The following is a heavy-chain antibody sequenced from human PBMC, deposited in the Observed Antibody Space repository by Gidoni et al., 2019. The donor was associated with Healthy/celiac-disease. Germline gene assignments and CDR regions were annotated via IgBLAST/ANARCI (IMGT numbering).Heavy chain of an antibody. D-gene: IGHD3-22*01. V-gene: IGHV3-21*01. Sequence: EVRRVESGGGLFKPGGSLGLSGAASGFTFRSYRMNWFRRAPGKGLEWVSSISSSSSYIYYADSVKGRFTISRDNAKNSLYLQMNSLRAEDTAVYYCARDSGPYYYDSSGYYFAYYYYGMDVWGQGTTVTVSS. CDR1: GFTFRSYR. CDR2: ISSSSSYI. J-gene: IGHJ6*02. CDR3: ARDSGPYYYDSSGYYFAYYYYGMDV.